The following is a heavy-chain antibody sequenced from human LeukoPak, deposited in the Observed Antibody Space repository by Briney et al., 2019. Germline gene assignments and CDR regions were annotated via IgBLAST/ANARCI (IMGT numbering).Heavy chain of an antibody. CDR1: GFTFSSYG. D-gene: IGHD5-18*01. CDR3: AKVGYSYAY. J-gene: IGHJ4*02. Sequence: GGSLRLSCAASGFTFSSYGMHWVRQAPGKGLEWVAVISYDGSNRYYADSVKGRFTISRDNSKNTLYLQMNSLRAEDTAVYYCAKVGYSYAYWGQGTLVTVSS. CDR2: ISYDGSNR. V-gene: IGHV3-30*18.